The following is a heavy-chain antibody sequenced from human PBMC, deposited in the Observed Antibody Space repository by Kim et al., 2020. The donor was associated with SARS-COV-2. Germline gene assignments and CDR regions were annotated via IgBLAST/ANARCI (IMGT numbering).Heavy chain of an antibody. V-gene: IGHV3-33*01. CDR3: VRYGITGTTEAFDI. CDR2: IWNDGSNK. CDR1: GFTFSGYG. D-gene: IGHD1-7*01. J-gene: IGHJ3*02. Sequence: GGSLRLSCAXSGFTFSGYGMHWVRQAPGKGLEWVAVIWNDGSNKNYADSVKGRFTISRDNSENTLYLQIDSMRAEDTAVYYCVRYGITGTTEAFDIWGQGTMVTVSS.